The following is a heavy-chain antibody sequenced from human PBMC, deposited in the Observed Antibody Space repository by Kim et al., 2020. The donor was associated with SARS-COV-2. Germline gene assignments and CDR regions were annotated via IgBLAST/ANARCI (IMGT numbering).Heavy chain of an antibody. J-gene: IGHJ4*02. D-gene: IGHD1-26*01. Sequence: QKFQERVTITRDMSTSTAYMELSSLRSEDTAVYYCAVDPYSEGASYYFDYWGQGTLVTVSS. CDR3: AVDPYSEGASYYFDY. V-gene: IGHV1-58*01.